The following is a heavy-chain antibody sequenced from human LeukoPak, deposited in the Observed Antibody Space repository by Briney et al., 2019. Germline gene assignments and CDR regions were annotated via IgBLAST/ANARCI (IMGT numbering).Heavy chain of an antibody. D-gene: IGHD3-22*01. CDR2: IIPIFGTA. J-gene: IGHJ4*02. CDR1: GGTFSSYA. CDR3: ASSPFPYYYDSSGYYDYFDY. Sequence: SVKVSCKASGGTFSSYAISWVRQAPGQGLEWMGGIIPIFGTANYAQKFQGRVTITADESTSTAYMGLSSLRSEDTAVYYCASSPFPYYYDSSGYYDYFDYWGQGTLVTVSS. V-gene: IGHV1-69*13.